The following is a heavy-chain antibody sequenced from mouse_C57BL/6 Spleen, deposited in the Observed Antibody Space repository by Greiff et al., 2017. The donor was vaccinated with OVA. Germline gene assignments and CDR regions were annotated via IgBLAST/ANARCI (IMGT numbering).Heavy chain of an antibody. V-gene: IGHV1-52*01. D-gene: IGHD2-1*01. CDR3: ARRGNYKDYAMDY. J-gene: IGHJ4*01. CDR2: IDPSDSET. CDR1: GYTFTNYW. Sequence: VQLQQPGAELVRPGSSVKLSCKASGYTFTNYWMHWVKQRPIQGLEWIGNIDPSDSETHYNQKFKDKATLTVDKSSSTAYMQLSSLTSEDSAVYYGARRGNYKDYAMDYWGQGTSVTVSS.